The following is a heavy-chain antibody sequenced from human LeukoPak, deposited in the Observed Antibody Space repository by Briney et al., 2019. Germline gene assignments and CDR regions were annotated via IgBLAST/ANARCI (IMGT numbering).Heavy chain of an antibody. CDR2: IDHSGST. CDR3: ARRLCNSGSNDGPSGLDY. J-gene: IGHJ4*02. CDR1: VGSFSGYY. D-gene: IGHD1-26*01. Sequence: SETLSLTCAVYVGSFSGYYWSWIRQPPGKGLEWIGEIDHSGSTNYNPSLKSRVTISVDTSKNQFSLKVSSVIAADTAVYHCARRLCNSGSNDGPSGLDYWGQGTLVTVSS. V-gene: IGHV4-34*01.